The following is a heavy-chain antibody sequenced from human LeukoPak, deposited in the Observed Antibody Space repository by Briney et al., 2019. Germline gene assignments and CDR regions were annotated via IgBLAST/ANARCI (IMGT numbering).Heavy chain of an antibody. J-gene: IGHJ5*02. CDR2: IYYSGST. V-gene: IGHV4-39*07. CDR1: GGSISSSSYY. Sequence: SETLSLTCTVSGGSISSSSYYWGWIRQPPGKGLEWIGSIYYSGSTYYNPSLKSRVTISVDTSKNQFSLKLSSVTAADTAVYYCARADGMYYDFWSGLAPPHEGNWFDPWGQGTLVTVSS. D-gene: IGHD3-3*01. CDR3: ARADGMYYDFWSGLAPPHEGNWFDP.